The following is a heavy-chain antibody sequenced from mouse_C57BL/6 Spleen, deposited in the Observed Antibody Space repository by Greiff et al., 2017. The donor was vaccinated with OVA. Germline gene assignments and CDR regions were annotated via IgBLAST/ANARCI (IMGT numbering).Heavy chain of an antibody. J-gene: IGHJ4*01. V-gene: IGHV10-3*01. CDR3: VREGYYGSSHYYAMDY. CDR2: IRSKSSNYAT. Sequence: EVMLVESGGGLVQPKGSLKLSCAASGFTFNTYAMHWVRQAPGKGLEWVARIRSKSSNYATYYADSVKDRFTISRDDSQSMLYLQMNNLKTEDTAMYYCVREGYYGSSHYYAMDYWGQGTSVTVSS. D-gene: IGHD1-1*01. CDR1: GFTFNTYA.